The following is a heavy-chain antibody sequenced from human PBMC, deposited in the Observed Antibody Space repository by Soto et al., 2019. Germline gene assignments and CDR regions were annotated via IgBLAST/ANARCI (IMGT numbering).Heavy chain of an antibody. CDR1: GYTFTSYA. Sequence: QVQLVQSGAEVKKPGASVKVSCKASGYTFTSYAMHWVRQAPGQRLEWMGWINAGNGNTKYSQKFQGRVTITRDTSASTAYMELSSLRSEDTAVYYCARELRYFAWLPRRSYYGMDVWGQGTTVTVSS. J-gene: IGHJ6*02. D-gene: IGHD3-9*01. CDR2: INAGNGNT. V-gene: IGHV1-3*01. CDR3: ARELRYFAWLPRRSYYGMDV.